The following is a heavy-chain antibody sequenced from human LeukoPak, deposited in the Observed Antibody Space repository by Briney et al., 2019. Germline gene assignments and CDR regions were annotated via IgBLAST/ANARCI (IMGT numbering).Heavy chain of an antibody. CDR1: GFTFSDYY. J-gene: IGHJ5*02. D-gene: IGHD3-16*02. CDR3: ARDYFTFGGVIVAS. V-gene: IGHV3-11*04. CDR2: ISSSGSTI. Sequence: PGGSLRLSCAASGFTFSDYYISWIRQAPGKGLEWVSYISSSGSTIHYADSVKGRFTVSRDNAKNSLYLQMNSLRAEDTAVYYCARDYFTFGGVIVASWGQGTLVTVSS.